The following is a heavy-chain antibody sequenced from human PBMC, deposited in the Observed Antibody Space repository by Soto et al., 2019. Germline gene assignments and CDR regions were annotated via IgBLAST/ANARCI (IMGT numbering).Heavy chain of an antibody. V-gene: IGHV1-58*01. CDR2: IVIGSGYT. Sequence: SVKVSFNASGFTFSSSAVQWVRQARGQRLEWIGWIVIGSGYTNYAQKFPERVTITRDMSTFTAYMELSSLRSEDTAMYYCAREGSCSEGVCSDVWGQGTTVTVSS. CDR3: AREGSCSEGVCSDV. J-gene: IGHJ6*02. CDR1: GFTFSSSA. D-gene: IGHD2-8*01.